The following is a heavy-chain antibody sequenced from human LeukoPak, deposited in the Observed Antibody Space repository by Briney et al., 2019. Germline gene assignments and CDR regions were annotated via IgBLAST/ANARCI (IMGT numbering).Heavy chain of an antibody. CDR3: AAAPGAAGGGC. J-gene: IGHJ4*02. D-gene: IGHD6-13*01. CDR2: INPNNGGT. V-gene: IGHV1-2*02. CDR1: GYTXTGYY. Sequence: ASVKVSCKTSGYTXTGYYIHWARQAPRQGLEWMGWINPNNGGTNYAQQFQGRVTMTRDTSISTAYMELNRLTSDDTAVYYCAAAPGAAGGGCWGQGTLVTVSS.